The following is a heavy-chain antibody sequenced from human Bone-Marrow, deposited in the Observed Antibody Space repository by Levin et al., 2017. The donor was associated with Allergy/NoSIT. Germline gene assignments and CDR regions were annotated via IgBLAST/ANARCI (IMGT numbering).Heavy chain of an antibody. Sequence: RAGGSLRLSCAASGFTFSSYGMHWVRQAPGKGLEWVAVIWYDGSNKYYADSVKGRFTISRDNSKNTLYLQMNSLRAEDTAVYYCARDRGTDVLRYFDWLREGWRFPYYWGQGTLVTVSS. CDR1: GFTFSSYG. V-gene: IGHV3-33*01. CDR2: IWYDGSNK. CDR3: ARDRGTDVLRYFDWLREGWRFPYY. J-gene: IGHJ4*02. D-gene: IGHD3-9*01.